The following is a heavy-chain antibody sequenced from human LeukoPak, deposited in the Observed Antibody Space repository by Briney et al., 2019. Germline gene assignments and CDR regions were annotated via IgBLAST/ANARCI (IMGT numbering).Heavy chain of an antibody. CDR3: ARDGGIRPHAFDI. V-gene: IGHV1-2*02. CDR1: GYTFTGYY. Sequence: ASVKVSCKTSGYTFTGYYMHWVRQAPGQGLEWMGWINPNSGGTNYAQKFQGRVTMTRDTSISTAYMELSRLRSDDTAVYYCARDGGIRPHAFDIWGQGTMVTVSS. CDR2: INPNSGGT. J-gene: IGHJ3*02. D-gene: IGHD3-16*01.